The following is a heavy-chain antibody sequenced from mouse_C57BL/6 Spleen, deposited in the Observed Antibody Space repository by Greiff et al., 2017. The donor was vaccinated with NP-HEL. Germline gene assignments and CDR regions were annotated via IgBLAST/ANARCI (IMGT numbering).Heavy chain of an antibody. D-gene: IGHD1-1*01. CDR3: ARHYYYGSSYVDAMDY. Sequence: VQLQQSGPELVKPGASVKLSCKASGYTFTSYDINWVKQRPGQGLEWIGWIYPRDGSTKYNEKFKGKATLTVDTSSSTAYMELHSLTSEDSAVYFCARHYYYGSSYVDAMDYWGQGTSVTVSS. V-gene: IGHV1-85*01. CDR1: GYTFTSYD. CDR2: IYPRDGST. J-gene: IGHJ4*01.